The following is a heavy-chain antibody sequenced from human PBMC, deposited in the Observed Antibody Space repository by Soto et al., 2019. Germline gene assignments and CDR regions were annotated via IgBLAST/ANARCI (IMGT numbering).Heavy chain of an antibody. CDR2: IYYIGNT. Sequence: QVQLQESGPGLVKPSETLALTCTVSGGSISSGSSYWGWIRQPPGKGLEWIANIYYIGNTYYNPAPKRCFTGFIASAKTQFTLKPNSVAAADTAVYYCGAQGYGANGYHFDTWGQGILVTVSS. V-gene: IGHV4-39*01. D-gene: IGHD2-8*01. CDR3: GAQGYGANGYHFDT. J-gene: IGHJ4*02. CDR1: GGSISSGSSY.